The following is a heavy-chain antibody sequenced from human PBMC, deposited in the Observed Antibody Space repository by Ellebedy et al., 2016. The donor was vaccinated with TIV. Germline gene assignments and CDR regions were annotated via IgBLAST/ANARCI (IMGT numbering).Heavy chain of an antibody. V-gene: IGHV2-5*01. D-gene: IGHD1-1*01. CDR2: IFWNDDK. CDR3: ANRRSATRPFYFDY. Sequence: SGPTLVKPTQTLTLTCTFSGFSLSSGVGVGWIRQPPGKALEWLAIIFWNDDKRYSPSLQSRLTITQDTSTNQVVLTMTNMDTVDTATYYCANRRSATRPFYFDYWGQGTLVTVSS. J-gene: IGHJ4*02. CDR1: GFSLSSGVG.